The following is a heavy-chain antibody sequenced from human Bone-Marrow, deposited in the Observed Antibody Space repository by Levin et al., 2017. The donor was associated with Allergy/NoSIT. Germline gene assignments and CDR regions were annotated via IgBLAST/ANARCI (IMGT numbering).Heavy chain of an antibody. CDR3: ARGVAFGGVFND. CDR1: GGSFTNYY. D-gene: IGHD3-16*01. CDR2: IFYHGNTFYNGRT. Sequence: PSETLSLTCTVSGGSFTNYYWAWIRQPPGKGLEWIGNIFYHGNTFYNGRTNYNPSLKSRLTISVDTSKNQFSLTLSSVTAADTAMYYCARGVAFGGVFNDWGQGSLVIVSS. J-gene: IGHJ4*02. V-gene: IGHV4-59*01.